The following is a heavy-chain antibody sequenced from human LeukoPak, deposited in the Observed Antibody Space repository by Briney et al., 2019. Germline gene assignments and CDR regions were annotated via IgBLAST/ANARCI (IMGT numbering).Heavy chain of an antibody. Sequence: GGSLRLSCAASGFTFSNYEMNWVRQAPGKGLEWLSYISGNGNTIYYADSVKGRFTISRDNAKNSLYLQMNSLRAEDTAVYYCARGHSSSWMSEIDYWGQGTLVTVSS. D-gene: IGHD6-13*01. CDR3: ARGHSSSWMSEIDY. CDR1: GFTFSNYE. CDR2: ISGNGNTI. J-gene: IGHJ4*02. V-gene: IGHV3-48*03.